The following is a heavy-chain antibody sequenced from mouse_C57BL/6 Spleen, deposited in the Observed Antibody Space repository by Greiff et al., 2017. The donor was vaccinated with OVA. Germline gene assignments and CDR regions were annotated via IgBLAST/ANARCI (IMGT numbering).Heavy chain of an antibody. CDR1: GYTFTDYY. CDR2: INPNNGGT. Sequence: VQLQQSGPELVKPGASVKISCKASGYTFTDYYMNWVKQSHGKSLEWIGDINPNNGGTSYNQKFKGKATLTVDKSSSTAYMELRSLTSEDSAVYYCARGEDYGSSLWYFDVWGTGTTVTVSS. V-gene: IGHV1-26*01. D-gene: IGHD1-1*01. J-gene: IGHJ1*03. CDR3: ARGEDYGSSLWYFDV.